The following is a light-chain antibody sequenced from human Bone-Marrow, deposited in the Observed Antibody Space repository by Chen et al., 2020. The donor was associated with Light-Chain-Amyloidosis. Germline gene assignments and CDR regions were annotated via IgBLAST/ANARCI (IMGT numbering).Light chain of an antibody. Sequence: QSALTQPASVSGSPGQSITISCTGTSSDVGGGNHGSWYQQHPDKAPKLMIYKVTNRPSWVPDRFSGSKSDHTASLTISGLQTEDEADYCWSSYTITNTLGFGSGTRVTVL. V-gene: IGLV2-14*01. J-gene: IGLJ1*01. CDR2: KVT. CDR3: SSYTITNTLG. CDR1: SSDVGGGNH.